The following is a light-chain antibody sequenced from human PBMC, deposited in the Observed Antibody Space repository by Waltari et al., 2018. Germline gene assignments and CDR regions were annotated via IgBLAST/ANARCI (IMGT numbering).Light chain of an antibody. J-gene: IGKJ2*01. V-gene: IGKV4-1*01. CDR2: WAS. CDR1: QKVFYNSPDKNY. CDR3: QQSFATPPT. Sequence: DIFLTQSPDSLAVSLGERATINCKSSQKVFYNSPDKNYLVWYQPKSGQPPKLLIYWASTRESGVPERFSGSGSGTEFRRTISDLQAEDVAVYYCQQSFATPPTFGQGTKVEIK.